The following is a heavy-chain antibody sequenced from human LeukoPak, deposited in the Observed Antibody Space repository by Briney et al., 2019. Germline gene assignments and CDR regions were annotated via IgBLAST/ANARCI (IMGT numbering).Heavy chain of an antibody. CDR3: ARRSGVLPAAINDRRRYYYYYYYMDV. CDR1: GFTFSDYY. V-gene: IGHV3-11*01. Sequence: GGSLRLSCAASGFTFSDYYMSWIRQAPGKGLEWVSYISSSGSTIYYADSVKGRFTISRDNAKNSLYLQMNSLRAEDKAVYYCARRSGVLPAAINDRRRYYYYYYYMDVWGKGTTVTVSS. J-gene: IGHJ6*03. CDR2: ISSSGSTI. D-gene: IGHD2-2*01.